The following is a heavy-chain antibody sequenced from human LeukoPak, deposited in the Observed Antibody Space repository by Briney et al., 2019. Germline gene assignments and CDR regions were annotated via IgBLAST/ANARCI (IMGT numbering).Heavy chain of an antibody. Sequence: PSETLSLTCTVSGGSISSGGYYWSWIRQHPGKGLEWIGYIYYSGSTYYNPSLKSRVTISVDKSKNQFSLKLSSVTAADTAVYYCARSYAGTYYFDYWGQGTLVTVSS. CDR2: IYYSGST. CDR3: ARSYAGTYYFDY. J-gene: IGHJ4*02. V-gene: IGHV4-31*03. CDR1: GGSISSGGYY. D-gene: IGHD2-2*01.